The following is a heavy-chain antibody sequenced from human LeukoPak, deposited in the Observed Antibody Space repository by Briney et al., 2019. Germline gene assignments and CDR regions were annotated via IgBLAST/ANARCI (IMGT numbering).Heavy chain of an antibody. D-gene: IGHD7-27*01. CDR3: ARGTWGPQLYYYCYYGMDV. CDR1: GGSFSVYY. CDR2: INHSGST. J-gene: IGHJ6*02. Sequence: PSETLSLTCAIYGGSFSVYYWSWIPQPPGKGLEWIGEINHSGSTNYNPSLKSRVTISVDTSKNQFSLKLSSVTAADTAVYYCARGTWGPQLYYYCYYGMDVWGQGTTVTVSS. V-gene: IGHV4-34*01.